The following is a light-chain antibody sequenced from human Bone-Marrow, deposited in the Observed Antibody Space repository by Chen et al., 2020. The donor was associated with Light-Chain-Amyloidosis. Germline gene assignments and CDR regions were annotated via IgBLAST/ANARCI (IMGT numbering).Light chain of an antibody. V-gene: IGKV3-20*01. Sequence: EIVLTQSPGTLSLSPGEGANLTCRASQTISSNYLTWYQQKFGQAPRLLIYGSSSSATGIPDRFTGSGSGTDFTLTINRLEPEDFAMYYWQQYGTSPLTFGGGTKVEIK. CDR1: QTISSNY. J-gene: IGKJ4*01. CDR3: QQYGTSPLT. CDR2: GSS.